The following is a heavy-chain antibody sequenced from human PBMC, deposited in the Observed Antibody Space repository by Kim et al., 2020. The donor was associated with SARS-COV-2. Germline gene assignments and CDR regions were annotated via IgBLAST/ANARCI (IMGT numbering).Heavy chain of an antibody. J-gene: IGHJ4*02. CDR2: ISSNGGST. V-gene: IGHV3-64D*06. D-gene: IGHD6-13*01. Sequence: GSLRLSCSASGFTFSSYAMHWVRQAPGKGLEYVSAISSNGGSTYYADSVKGRFTISRDNSKNTLYLQMSSLRAEDTAVYYCVKVRDSSWSPFDYWGQGTLVTVSS. CDR1: GFTFSSYA. CDR3: VKVRDSSWSPFDY.